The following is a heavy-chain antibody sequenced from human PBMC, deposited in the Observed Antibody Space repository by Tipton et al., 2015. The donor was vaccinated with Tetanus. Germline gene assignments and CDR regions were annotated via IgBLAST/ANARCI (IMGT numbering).Heavy chain of an antibody. CDR1: GNTFSSST. CDR2: IVPLFGSA. J-gene: IGHJ3*01. D-gene: IGHD5-24*01. V-gene: IGHV1-69*06. Sequence: QSGPEVKKPGSSMRLSCKASGNTFSSSTLSWVRQAPGHGLEWMGMIVPLFGSAYYAQKFQDRVTITADKSASTAYLDLRSLKSDDTAVYYCARGGRDAYNNPLGAFDVWGRGTAVTVSS. CDR3: ARGGRDAYNNPLGAFDV.